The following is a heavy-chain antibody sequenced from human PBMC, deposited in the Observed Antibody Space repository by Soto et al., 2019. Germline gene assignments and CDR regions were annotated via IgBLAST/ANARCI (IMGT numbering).Heavy chain of an antibody. CDR1: GFTFSTYW. V-gene: IGHV3-7*03. J-gene: IGHJ6*02. Sequence: GGALRLSCTASGFTFSTYWMSWVRQAPGMGLEWVANIGEDGSEKYYVDSVKGRFTISRDNAKNSLYLQMNSLRADDTAAYYCARGSGGHNYYYGMDVWGQGTTVTASS. CDR3: ARGSGGHNYYYGMDV. CDR2: IGEDGSEK. D-gene: IGHD2-15*01.